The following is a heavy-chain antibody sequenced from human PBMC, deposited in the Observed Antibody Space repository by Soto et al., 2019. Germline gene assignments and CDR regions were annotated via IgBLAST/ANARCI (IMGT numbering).Heavy chain of an antibody. CDR3: APRGGAAVGLDYFDN. CDR2: IYWHDDK. CDR1: GFSLTTTGVG. J-gene: IGHJ4*02. D-gene: IGHD1-1*01. V-gene: IGHV2-5*01. Sequence: SGPTLVNPTQTLTLTCTFSGFSLTTTGVGVSWIRQPPGKALEWLALIYWHDDKRYSPSLKSRLTITKDTSKNQVVLTMTNMDPMHTATYCCAPRGGAAVGLDYFDNGGQGALVAVSS.